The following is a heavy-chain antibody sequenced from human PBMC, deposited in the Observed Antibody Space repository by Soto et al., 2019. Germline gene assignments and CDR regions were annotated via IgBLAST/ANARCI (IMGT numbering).Heavy chain of an antibody. CDR3: AKDRRRYDFWSGYPGDYYYYYGMDV. Sequence: QVQLVESGGGVVQPGRSLRLSCAASGFTFSSYGMHWVRQAPGKGLEWVAVISYDGSNKYYADSVKGRVTISRDNSKNTLYLQMNSLRAEDTAVYYCAKDRRRYDFWSGYPGDYYYYYGMDVWGQGTTVTVSS. V-gene: IGHV3-30*18. D-gene: IGHD3-3*01. CDR1: GFTFSSYG. J-gene: IGHJ6*02. CDR2: ISYDGSNK.